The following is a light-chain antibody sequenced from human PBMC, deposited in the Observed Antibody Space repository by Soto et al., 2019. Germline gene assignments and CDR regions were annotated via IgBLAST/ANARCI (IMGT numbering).Light chain of an antibody. J-gene: IGKJ1*01. CDR3: QLYRT. CDR1: QSVGSN. Sequence: ELVMTQSPATLSVSPGERATLSCRASQSVGSNLAWYQQKPGQAPRLLIYGASTRATGIPARFSGSGSGTEFTLTISSLQSEDFAVYYCQLYRTFGQGTKVEIK. CDR2: GAS. V-gene: IGKV3-15*01.